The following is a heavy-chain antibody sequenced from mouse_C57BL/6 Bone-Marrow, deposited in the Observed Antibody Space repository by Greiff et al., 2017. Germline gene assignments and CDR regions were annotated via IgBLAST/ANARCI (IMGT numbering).Heavy chain of an antibody. CDR3: ARRLGHWYFDV. V-gene: IGHV1-63*01. J-gene: IGHJ1*03. Sequence: VKLMESGAELVRPGTSVKMSCKASGYTFTNYWIGWAKQRPGHGLEWIGDIYPGGGYTNYNEKFKGKATLTADKSSSTAYMQFSSLTSEDSAIYYCARRLGHWYFDVGGTGTTVTVSS. CDR2: IYPGGGYT. D-gene: IGHD4-1*01. CDR1: GYTFTNYW.